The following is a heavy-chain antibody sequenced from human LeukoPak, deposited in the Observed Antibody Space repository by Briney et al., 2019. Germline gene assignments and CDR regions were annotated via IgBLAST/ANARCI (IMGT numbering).Heavy chain of an antibody. J-gene: IGHJ4*02. D-gene: IGHD1-26*01. CDR1: GYTFTSYD. V-gene: IGHV1-8*02. CDR2: MYPKSGNT. CDR3: AKVRSGDYYGSGFDY. Sequence: ATVKVSCKASGYTFTSYDIHWVRQATGQGLEWMGWMYPKSGNTGYAQKFQGRVTITRNTSISTGYMELSSLRSEDTAVYYCAKVRSGDYYGSGFDYWGQGTLVTVSS.